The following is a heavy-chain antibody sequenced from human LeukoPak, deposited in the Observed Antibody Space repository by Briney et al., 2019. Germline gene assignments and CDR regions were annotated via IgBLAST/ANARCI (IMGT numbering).Heavy chain of an antibody. D-gene: IGHD3-3*01. CDR1: GGSISSYY. CDR3: ARDRVTYDFWSGFPAGEFDP. CDR2: IYYSGST. V-gene: IGHV4-59*01. Sequence: SETLSLTCTVSGGSISSYYWSWIRQPPGKGLEWIGYIYYSGSTNYNPSLKSRVTISVDTSKNQFSLKLSSVTAADTAVYYCARDRVTYDFWSGFPAGEFDPWGQGTLVTVSS. J-gene: IGHJ5*02.